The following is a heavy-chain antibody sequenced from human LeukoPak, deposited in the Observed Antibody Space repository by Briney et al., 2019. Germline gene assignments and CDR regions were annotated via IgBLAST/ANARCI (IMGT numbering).Heavy chain of an antibody. J-gene: IGHJ4*02. V-gene: IGHV1-46*01. CDR3: ARSFSTSSAHFDY. CDR1: GYTFTSYY. D-gene: IGHD6-13*01. CDR2: INPSSGST. Sequence: ASVKVSCKTFGYTFTSYYIHWVRQAPRQGLEWMGIINPSSGSTTYAQMFQGRVAVTRDTSTSTVYMELSSLRSDDTAVYYCARSFSTSSAHFDYWGQGTLVTVSS.